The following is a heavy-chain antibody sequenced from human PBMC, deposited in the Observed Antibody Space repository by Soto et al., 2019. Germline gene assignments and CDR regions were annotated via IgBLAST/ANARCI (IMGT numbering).Heavy chain of an antibody. CDR2: MNPNSGST. CDR3: AREVTTGTLDY. CDR1: GYTFTSYD. D-gene: IGHD1-1*01. J-gene: IGHJ4*02. Sequence: GASVKVSCKPSGYTFTSYDINWVRQATGQGLEWMGWMNPNSGSTGYAQKFQGRVTMTRDTSINTAYMELSSLRSEDTAVYYCAREVTTGTLDYWGQGTPVTVSS. V-gene: IGHV1-8*01.